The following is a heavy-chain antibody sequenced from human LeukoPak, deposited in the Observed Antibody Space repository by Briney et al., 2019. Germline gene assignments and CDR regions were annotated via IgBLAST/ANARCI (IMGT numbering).Heavy chain of an antibody. CDR1: GFTFSSYW. D-gene: IGHD6-13*01. CDR3: ARGQPGVAAAGNLDY. J-gene: IGHJ4*02. V-gene: IGHV3-7*01. Sequence: PGGSLRLSCAASGFTFSSYWMSWVRQAPGKGLEWVATIKQDGSEKYYVDSVKGRFTISRDNTKNSLYLQMNSLRAEDTAVYYCARGQPGVAAAGNLDYWGQGTLVTVSS. CDR2: IKQDGSEK.